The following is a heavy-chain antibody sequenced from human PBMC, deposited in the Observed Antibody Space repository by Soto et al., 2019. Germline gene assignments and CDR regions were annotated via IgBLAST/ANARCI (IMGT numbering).Heavy chain of an antibody. Sequence: LETLCLTCAVYGGSFSCYYLTWIRQPPGTGLEWIGEINHSGSTNYNPSLKSRVTISVDTSKNQFSLKLTSVTAADTAVYYCARDKITGLFDYWGQGTLVTVSS. CDR2: INHSGST. CDR3: ARDKITGLFDY. CDR1: GGSFSCYY. J-gene: IGHJ4*02. V-gene: IGHV4-34*01. D-gene: IGHD2-8*02.